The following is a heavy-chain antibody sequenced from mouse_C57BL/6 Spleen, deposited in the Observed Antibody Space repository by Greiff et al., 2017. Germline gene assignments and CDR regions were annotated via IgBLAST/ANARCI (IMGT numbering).Heavy chain of an antibody. J-gene: IGHJ2*01. Sequence: QVQLQQSGAELVMPGASVKLSCQASGYTFTSYWMHWVKQRPGQGLEWIGEIDPSDSYTNYNQKFKGKSTLTVDKSSSTAYMQRSSLTSEDSAVYYCARRDYYGSSYDYWGQGTTLTVSS. CDR3: ARRDYYGSSYDY. V-gene: IGHV1-69*01. CDR1: GYTFTSYW. D-gene: IGHD1-1*01. CDR2: IDPSDSYT.